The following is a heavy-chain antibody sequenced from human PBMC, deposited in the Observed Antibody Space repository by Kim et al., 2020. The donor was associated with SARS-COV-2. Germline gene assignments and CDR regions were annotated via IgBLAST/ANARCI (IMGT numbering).Heavy chain of an antibody. Sequence: GGSLRLSCAASGFTVSSNYMSWVRQAPGKGLEWVSVIYSGGSTYYADSVKGRFTISRDNSKNTLYLQMNSLRAEDTAVYYCARVSYYDILTGSYYGMDVWGQGTTVTVSS. CDR1: GFTVSSNY. CDR3: ARVSYYDILTGSYYGMDV. V-gene: IGHV3-53*01. D-gene: IGHD3-9*01. J-gene: IGHJ6*02. CDR2: IYSGGST.